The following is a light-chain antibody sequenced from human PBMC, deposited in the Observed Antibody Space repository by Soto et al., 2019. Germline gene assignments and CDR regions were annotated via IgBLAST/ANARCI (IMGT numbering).Light chain of an antibody. Sequence: EIVITQSPATLSVSPLERATLSFMASQSVSSKLAWYQQKPGQAPRLLIYDASNRATGIPARFSGSGSGTDFTLTIRSLEPEDFAVYYCQQSSNWPPINCGKGKRREIK. CDR1: QSVSSK. V-gene: IGKV3-11*01. CDR3: QQSSNWPPIN. J-gene: IGKJ5*01. CDR2: DAS.